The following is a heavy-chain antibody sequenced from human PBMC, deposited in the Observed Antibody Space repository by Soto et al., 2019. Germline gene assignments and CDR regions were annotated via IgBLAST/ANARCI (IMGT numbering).Heavy chain of an antibody. V-gene: IGHV1-46*01. CDR2: INPSGGST. CDR3: ARDLAMVWCGQGDYYYYYGMDF. D-gene: IGHD5-18*01. CDR1: GYTFTSYY. J-gene: IGHJ6*02. Sequence: GASVKVSCKASGYTFTSYYMHWVRQAPGQGLEWMGIINPSGGSTSYAQKFQGRVTMTRDTSTSTVYMELSSLRSEDTAVYYCARDLAMVWCGQGDYYYYYGMDFRGQGTTVTVSS.